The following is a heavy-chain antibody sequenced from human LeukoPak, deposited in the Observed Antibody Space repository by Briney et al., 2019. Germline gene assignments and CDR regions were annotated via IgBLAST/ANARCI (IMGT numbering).Heavy chain of an antibody. V-gene: IGHV3-48*02. CDR1: GFIFSSYG. CDR2: ISSSSSTI. Sequence: PGGSLRLSCAASGFIFSSYGMHWVRQAPGKGLEWVSYISSSSSTIYYADSVKGRFTISRDNAMNSLYLQMNSLRDEDTAVYYCARDGYCSGGSCFSTNAFDIWGQGTMVTVSS. J-gene: IGHJ3*02. CDR3: ARDGYCSGGSCFSTNAFDI. D-gene: IGHD2-15*01.